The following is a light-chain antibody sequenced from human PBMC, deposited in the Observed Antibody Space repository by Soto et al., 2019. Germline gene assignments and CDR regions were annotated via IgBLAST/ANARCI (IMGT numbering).Light chain of an antibody. V-gene: IGKV3-15*01. J-gene: IGKJ4*01. Sequence: EIGMTQAPDTLSVLLGERATLACRASQSVRRSLAWYQQKHGQAPRPLIYDTSTRATGIPARFSGIGSGTELTITIHSLQSEDCAVYYGQPYNNWPLTFGGGTKVDIK. CDR2: DTS. CDR1: QSVRRS. CDR3: QPYNNWPLT.